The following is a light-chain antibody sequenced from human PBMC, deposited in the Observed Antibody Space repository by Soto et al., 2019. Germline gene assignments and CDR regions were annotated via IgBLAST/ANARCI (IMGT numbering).Light chain of an antibody. J-gene: IGKJ4*01. Sequence: IVLTQSPDTLSLSPGERATLSCRASQSVRSNYLAWYQQKPGQAPRFLIYDASSRATGIPDRFSGSGSGTDFTLTISRLEPEDFAVYYCQQYGSSPLTFGGGTKVDIK. CDR1: QSVRSNY. CDR2: DAS. V-gene: IGKV3-20*01. CDR3: QQYGSSPLT.